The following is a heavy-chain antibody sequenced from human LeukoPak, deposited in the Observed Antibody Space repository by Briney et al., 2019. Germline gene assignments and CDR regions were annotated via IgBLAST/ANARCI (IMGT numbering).Heavy chain of an antibody. CDR3: ARAATEDGYNSGY. CDR1: GFTFSAYD. D-gene: IGHD5-24*01. V-gene: IGHV3-48*03. CDR2: ISSSGDAI. Sequence: GSLRLSCAASGFTFSAYDMNWVRQAPGKGLEWVSYISSSGDAIYYTDSVKGRFSTSRDNAKNSLYLQMNSLRAEDTAVYYCARAATEDGYNSGYWGQGTLVTVSS. J-gene: IGHJ4*02.